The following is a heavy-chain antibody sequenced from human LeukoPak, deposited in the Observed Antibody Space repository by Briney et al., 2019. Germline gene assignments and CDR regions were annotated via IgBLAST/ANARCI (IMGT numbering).Heavy chain of an antibody. D-gene: IGHD6-19*01. CDR2: IKSKTVGGTT. V-gene: IGHV3-15*01. J-gene: IGHJ4*02. Sequence: GGSLRLSCAASGFTLSNGWMSWVRQAPGKGREGVGRIKSKTVGGTTDYARPVKTRFTISKDDSTNTLYLQMNSLKTEDTAVYYCTTDVHSSGWYGYWGQGTLVTVSS. CDR1: GFTLSNGW. CDR3: TTDVHSSGWYGY.